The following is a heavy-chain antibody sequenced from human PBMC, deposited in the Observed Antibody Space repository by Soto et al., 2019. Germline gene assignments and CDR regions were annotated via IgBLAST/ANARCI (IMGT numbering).Heavy chain of an antibody. CDR3: ASRSSGWYFDY. CDR2: ISGSGGST. Sequence: EVQLLESGGGLVQPGGSLRLSCAASGFTFSSYAMNWDRQAPGKGLEWVSVISGSGGSTYYADSVKGRFTISRDNSKNTLYLQMNSLRVEDTAVYYCASRSSGWYFDYWGQGTLVTVSS. V-gene: IGHV3-23*01. D-gene: IGHD6-19*01. CDR1: GFTFSSYA. J-gene: IGHJ4*02.